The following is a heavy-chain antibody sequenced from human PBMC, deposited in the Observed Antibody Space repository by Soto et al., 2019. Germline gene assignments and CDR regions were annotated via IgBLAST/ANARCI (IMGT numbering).Heavy chain of an antibody. D-gene: IGHD6-19*01. CDR3: AHRGSSGWYVRMDWFDP. V-gene: IGHV2-5*01. J-gene: IGHJ5*02. CDR1: GFSLSTSGVG. CDR2: IYWNDDK. Sequence: SGPTLVNPTQTLTLTCTFSGFSLSTSGVGVGWIRQPPGKALEWLALIYWNDDKRYSPSLKSRLTITKDTSKNQVVLTMTNMDPVDTATYYCAHRGSSGWYVRMDWFDPPGQGTLVTVSS.